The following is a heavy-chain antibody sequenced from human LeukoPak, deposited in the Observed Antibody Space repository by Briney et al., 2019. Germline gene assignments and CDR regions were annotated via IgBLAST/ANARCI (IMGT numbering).Heavy chain of an antibody. J-gene: IGHJ5*02. CDR3: ARDLYYDILTGYYNYNWFDP. Sequence: PSETLSLTCAVYGGSFSGYYWSWIRQPPGKGLEWIGEINHSGSTYYNPSLKSRVTISVDTSKNQFSLKLSSVTAADTAVYYCARDLYYDILTGYYNYNWFDPWGQGTLVTVSS. CDR1: GGSFSGYY. V-gene: IGHV4-34*01. CDR2: INHSGST. D-gene: IGHD3-9*01.